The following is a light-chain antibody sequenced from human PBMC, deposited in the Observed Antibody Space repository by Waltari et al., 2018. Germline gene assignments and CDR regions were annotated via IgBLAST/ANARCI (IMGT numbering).Light chain of an antibody. J-gene: IGLJ2*01. CDR3: CPYTTSSTLV. CDR1: SDDAGGYNF. CDR2: DVS. Sequence: QSALTQPASVSGSPGQSITLSCTGTSDDAGGYNFVSWYQQHPGKAPKVMIYDVSNRPSVVSKCFSAFQTSNTASLTIAGLQAEDEADYCCCPYTTSSTLVFGGVTKLTVL. V-gene: IGLV2-14*03.